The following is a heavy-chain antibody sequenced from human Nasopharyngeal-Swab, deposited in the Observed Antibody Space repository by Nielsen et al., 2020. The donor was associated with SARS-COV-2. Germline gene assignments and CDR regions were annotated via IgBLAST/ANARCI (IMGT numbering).Heavy chain of an antibody. CDR2: MHPNSGNT. V-gene: IGHV1-8*01. J-gene: IGHJ6*02. D-gene: IGHD3-3*01. CDR1: VCTFTRYV. Sequence: GSVKVSFKDSVCTFTRYVINWVRQATGQGIEGVGWMHPNSGNTGYAQKFQGRVTMTRNTSISTAYMALSSLNSEDTAVYYFARVPPVLQVSFWGGYYTSHYYYGMDVWGQGTTVTVSS. CDR3: ARVPPVLQVSFWGGYYTSHYYYGMDV.